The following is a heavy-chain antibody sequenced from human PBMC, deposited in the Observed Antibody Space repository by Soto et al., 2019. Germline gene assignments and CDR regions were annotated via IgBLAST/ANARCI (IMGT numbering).Heavy chain of an antibody. V-gene: IGHV3-30*18. J-gene: IGHJ6*02. CDR3: AKDCGETYYYYGMDV. CDR2: ISYDGSNK. D-gene: IGHD2-21*01. CDR1: GFTFSSYG. Sequence: GGSLRLSCAASGFTFSSYGMHWVRQAPGKGLEWVAVISYDGSNKYYADSVKGRFTISRDNSKNTLYLQMNSLRAEDTAVYYCAKDCGETYYYYGMDVWGQGTTVTVSS.